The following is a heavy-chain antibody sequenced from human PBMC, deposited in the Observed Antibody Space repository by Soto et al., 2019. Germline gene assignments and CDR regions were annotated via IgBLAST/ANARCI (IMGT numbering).Heavy chain of an antibody. J-gene: IGHJ4*02. D-gene: IGHD6-13*01. CDR3: ARDEQRAAAGRTFDY. CDR2: ISAYNGNT. V-gene: IGHV1-18*01. Sequence: ASVKVSCKASGYTFTSYGISWVRQAPGQGLEWMGWISAYNGNTNYAQKLQGRVTMTTDTSTSTAYMELRSLRSDDTAVYYCARDEQRAAAGRTFDYWGQGTLVTVSS. CDR1: GYTFTSYG.